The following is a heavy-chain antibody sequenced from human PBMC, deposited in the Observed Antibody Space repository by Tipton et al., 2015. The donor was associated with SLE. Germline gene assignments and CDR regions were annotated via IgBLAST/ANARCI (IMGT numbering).Heavy chain of an antibody. J-gene: IGHJ2*01. CDR3: ARTPGGVQGQIGWYFDL. D-gene: IGHD3-10*01. V-gene: IGHV4-59*01. CDR2: IYSSGST. Sequence: TLSLTCTASGGSISSYYWSWIRQPPGRGLEWIGYIYSSGSTAYNPSLKSRVTISVDTSKNQFSLKLSSVTAADTAVYYCARTPGGVQGQIGWYFDLWGRGTLVTVSS. CDR1: GGSISSYY.